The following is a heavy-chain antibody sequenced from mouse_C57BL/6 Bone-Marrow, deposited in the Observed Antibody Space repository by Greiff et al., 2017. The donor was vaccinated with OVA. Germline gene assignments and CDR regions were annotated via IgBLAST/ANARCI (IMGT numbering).Heavy chain of an antibody. CDR2: INPSSGYT. CDR1: GYTFTSYW. V-gene: IGHV1-7*01. J-gene: IGHJ1*03. Sequence: QVQLQQSGAELAKPGASVKLSCKASGYTFTSYWMHWVKQRPGQGLEWIGYINPSSGYTKYNQKFKGKATLTADKSSSTAYMQLSSLTYEDSAVYYGARYPDFDVWGTGTTVTVSS. CDR3: ARYPDFDV.